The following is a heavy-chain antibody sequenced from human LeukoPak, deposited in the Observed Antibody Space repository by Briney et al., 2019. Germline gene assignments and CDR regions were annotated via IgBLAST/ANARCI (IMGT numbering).Heavy chain of an antibody. V-gene: IGHV3-23*01. J-gene: IGHJ4*02. CDR2: ISGSGGST. CDR1: GFTFSSYG. CDR3: AKDYAYSGSYYIDY. Sequence: GGSLRLSCAASGFTFSSYGMSWVRQAPGKGLEWVSAISGSGGSTYYADSVKGRFTISRDNSKNTLYLQMNSLRAEDTAVYYCAKDYAYSGSYYIDYWGQGTLVTVSS. D-gene: IGHD1-26*01.